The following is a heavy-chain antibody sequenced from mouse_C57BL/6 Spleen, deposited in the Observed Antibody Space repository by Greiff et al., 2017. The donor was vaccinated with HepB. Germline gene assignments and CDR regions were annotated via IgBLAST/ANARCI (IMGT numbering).Heavy chain of an antibody. Sequence: EVHLVESGGGLVQPKGSLKLSCAASGFTFNTYAMHWVRQAPGKGLEWVARIRSKSSNYATYYADSVKDRFTISRDDSQSMLYLQMNNLKTEDTAMYYCVRDALGSSYGWFAYWGQGTLVTVSA. V-gene: IGHV10-3*01. J-gene: IGHJ3*01. D-gene: IGHD1-1*01. CDR1: GFTFNTYA. CDR2: IRSKSSNYAT. CDR3: VRDALGSSYGWFAY.